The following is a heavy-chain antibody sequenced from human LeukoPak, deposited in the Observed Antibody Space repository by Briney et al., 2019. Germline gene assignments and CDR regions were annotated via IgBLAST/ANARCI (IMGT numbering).Heavy chain of an antibody. Sequence: GSSVKVSCKASGGTFSSYAISWVRQAPGQGLEWMGRIIPILGIANYAQKFQGRVTITADKSTSTAYMELSSLRSEDTAVYFCAXXXXXXXXFLSFNYYYYGMDVWGQGTTVTVSS. CDR1: GGTFSSYA. D-gene: IGHD2/OR15-2a*01. V-gene: IGHV1-69*04. CDR3: AXXXXXXXXFLSFNYYYYGMDV. CDR2: IIPILGIA. J-gene: IGHJ6*02.